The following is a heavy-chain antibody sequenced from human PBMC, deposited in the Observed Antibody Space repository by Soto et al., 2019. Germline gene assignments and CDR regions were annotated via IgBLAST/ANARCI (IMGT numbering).Heavy chain of an antibody. CDR2: IYNNGGS. Sequence: QVLLQESGPGLVKPSQTLSLTCTVSGASVTSGDYYWSCIRQPPGKGLEWIGYIYNNGGSYYNPSLKGRLTISIDTSKNHFSLKLKSVTAAVTAIYYCVGTGTTDDYWGRGTLVTVSS. CDR3: VGTGTTDDY. D-gene: IGHD4-17*01. V-gene: IGHV4-30-4*01. J-gene: IGHJ4*02. CDR1: GASVTSGDYY.